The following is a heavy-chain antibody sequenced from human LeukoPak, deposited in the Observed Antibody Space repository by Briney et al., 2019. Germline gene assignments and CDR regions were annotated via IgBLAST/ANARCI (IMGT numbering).Heavy chain of an antibody. D-gene: IGHD3-22*01. V-gene: IGHV5-51*01. CDR1: GYSFTTYW. CDR3: ARSDSSGGARGIQY. CDR2: IFPGDSDT. J-gene: IGHJ1*01. Sequence: GESLKISCKGSGYSFTTYWIGWVRQMPGKGLEWMGVIFPGDSDTRYSPSFQGQVTISVDKSVSTAYLQWSSLKASDTAMYYCARSDSSGGARGIQYWGQGTPVTVSS.